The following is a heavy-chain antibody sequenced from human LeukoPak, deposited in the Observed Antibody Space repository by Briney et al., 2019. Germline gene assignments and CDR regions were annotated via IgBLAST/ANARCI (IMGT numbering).Heavy chain of an antibody. V-gene: IGHV3-21*01. CDR2: ISSSSSYI. D-gene: IGHD3-10*02. Sequence: GGSLRLSCAASGFTFTSYSMNWVRQAPGKGLEWVSSISSSSSYIYYADSVKGRFTISRDNAKNSLYLQMNSLRAEDTAVYYCAELGITMIGGVWGKGTTVTISS. CDR3: AELGITMIGGV. J-gene: IGHJ6*04. CDR1: GFTFTSYS.